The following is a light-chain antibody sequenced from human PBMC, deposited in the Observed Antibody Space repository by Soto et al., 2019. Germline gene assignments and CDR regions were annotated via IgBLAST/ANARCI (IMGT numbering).Light chain of an antibody. Sequence: EIVMTQSPATLSVSPGERATLSCRASQSVSSNLAWYQQKPGQAPRLLIYGASTRATGIPARFSGSGSGTEFPLTYSSLQSEDFAVYCCQQYNNWQRTFSGGTKVEIK. V-gene: IGKV3-15*01. CDR3: QQYNNWQRT. CDR1: QSVSSN. J-gene: IGKJ4*01. CDR2: GAS.